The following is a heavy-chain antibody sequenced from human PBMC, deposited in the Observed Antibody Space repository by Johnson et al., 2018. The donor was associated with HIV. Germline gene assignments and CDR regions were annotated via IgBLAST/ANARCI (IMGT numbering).Heavy chain of an antibody. D-gene: IGHD4-17*01. J-gene: IGHJ3*02. Sequence: QVLLVESGGGVVQPWRSLKLSCAASEFTFSNYAMHWVRQAPGKGLEWVAVISYDGSSKYYADSVKGRFIISRDNSKNTLNLKMNSLRPDDMAVYYCAREETTAPAAFDIWGQGTMVTVSS. V-gene: IGHV3-30-3*01. CDR3: AREETTAPAAFDI. CDR1: EFTFSNYA. CDR2: ISYDGSSK.